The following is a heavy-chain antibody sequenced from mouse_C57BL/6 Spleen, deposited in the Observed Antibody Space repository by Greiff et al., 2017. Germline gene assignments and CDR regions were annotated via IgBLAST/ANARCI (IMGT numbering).Heavy chain of an antibody. Sequence: EVHLVESGGGLVQPGGSMKLSCVASGFTFSNYWMNWVRQSPEKGLEWVAQIRLKSDNYATHYAESVKGRFTISRDDSKSSVYLQMNNLRAEDTGIYYCTGGLTTVPLGYWGQGTTLTVSS. D-gene: IGHD1-1*01. J-gene: IGHJ2*01. CDR2: IRLKSDNYAT. V-gene: IGHV6-3*01. CDR1: GFTFSNYW. CDR3: TGGLTTVPLGY.